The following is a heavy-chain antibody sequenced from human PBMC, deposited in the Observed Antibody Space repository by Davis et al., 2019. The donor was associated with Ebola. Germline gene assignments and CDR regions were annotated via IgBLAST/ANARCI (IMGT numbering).Heavy chain of an antibody. J-gene: IGHJ6*02. CDR3: ARGVDTAIKRRNDYNYYYGMGV. V-gene: IGHV3-72*01. D-gene: IGHD5-18*01. Sequence: GGSLRLSCAASGFPFSVYFMDWVRLTPGKGLEWVGLSRNKENRYSTEYAASVKGRFTISRDDSKNLLYLEMNSLRTEDTAVYYCARGVDTAIKRRNDYNYYYGMGVWGQGTTVTVSS. CDR1: GFPFSVYF. CDR2: SRNKENRYST.